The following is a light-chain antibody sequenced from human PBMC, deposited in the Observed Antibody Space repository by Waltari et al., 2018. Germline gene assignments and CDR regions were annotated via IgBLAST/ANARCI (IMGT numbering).Light chain of an antibody. CDR2: GAS. CDR3: QQYDTSPPGYT. V-gene: IGKV3-20*01. CDR1: QSVNSRY. J-gene: IGKJ2*01. Sequence: EIVLTQSPGTLSLSPGERATLSCRASQSVNSRYLAWYQQKPGQAPRLLISGASSRAPGIPDRFSGSGSGTDFTLTISRLEPEDFAVYYCQQYDTSPPGYTFGQGTKLEIK.